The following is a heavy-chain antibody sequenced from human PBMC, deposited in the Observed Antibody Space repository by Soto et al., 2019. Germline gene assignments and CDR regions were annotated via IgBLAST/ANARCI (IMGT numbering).Heavy chain of an antibody. CDR1: GFTFSNAW. Sequence: LRLSCAASGFTFSNAWMSWVRQAPGKGLEWVAVISYDGTITYYADSVKGRFTISRDNSKNTLYLQMNSLRTEDTAVYYCATTRVGPCSSSICFSGIFDGMDVWGQGTTVTVSS. D-gene: IGHD2-2*01. V-gene: IGHV3-30-3*01. J-gene: IGHJ6*02. CDR3: ATTRVGPCSSSICFSGIFDGMDV. CDR2: ISYDGTIT.